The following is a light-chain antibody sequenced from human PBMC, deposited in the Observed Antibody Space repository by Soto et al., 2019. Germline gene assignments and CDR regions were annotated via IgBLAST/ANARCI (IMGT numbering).Light chain of an antibody. CDR3: SSYTSSSTLLYV. V-gene: IGLV2-14*01. CDR2: DVS. Sequence: QSALTQPASVSGSPGQSITISCTGTSSDVGGYNYVSWYQQHPGKAPKLMIYDVSNRPSRVSNRFSGSKSGNTASLTISGLQAEDEGDYYCSSYTSSSTLLYVFGIGTKLTVL. J-gene: IGLJ1*01. CDR1: SSDVGGYNY.